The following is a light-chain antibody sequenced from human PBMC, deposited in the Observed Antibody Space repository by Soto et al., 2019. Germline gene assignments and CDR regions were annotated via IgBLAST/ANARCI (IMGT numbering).Light chain of an antibody. V-gene: IGKV1-12*01. Sequence: IQMTQSPSSVSASVGDRVTITCRASQPISSWLAWYQQKPGQPPNLLIYSASTLRSGVPSRFSSSESGTLFTLTITNLQPEDFATYYCQQASSFPLTFGGGTKVEV. CDR2: SAS. CDR3: QQASSFPLT. J-gene: IGKJ4*01. CDR1: QPISSW.